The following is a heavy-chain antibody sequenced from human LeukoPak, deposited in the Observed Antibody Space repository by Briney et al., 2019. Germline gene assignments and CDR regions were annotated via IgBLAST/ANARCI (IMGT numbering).Heavy chain of an antibody. J-gene: IGHJ6*02. V-gene: IGHV3-66*01. CDR3: ARSCSSHLFGMEV. Sequence: GLSLRLSCAASGFTVSNYYMTWVRQAPGKGLEWVAVMYSCGSKYYPDSVNDRVAISIDSSHNTVFLQMNSVRVEDRAVYYCARSCSSHLFGMEVWGHGNAVTVSS. CDR1: GFTVSNYY. D-gene: IGHD2-2*01. CDR2: MYSCGSK.